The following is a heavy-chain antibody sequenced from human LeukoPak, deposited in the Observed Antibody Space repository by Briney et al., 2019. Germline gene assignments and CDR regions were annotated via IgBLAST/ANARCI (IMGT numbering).Heavy chain of an antibody. CDR1: GGSISSSNYY. CDR3: ARYWGPYDNSGAYFDY. V-gene: IGHV4-39*01. J-gene: IGHJ4*02. CDR2: IFYSGTT. D-gene: IGHD3-22*01. Sequence: PSETLSLTCTVSGGSISSSNYYWAWIRQPPGKGLDWIGSIFYSGTTHYNPSLKSRVTISVDTSKNQFSLKLSSVTAADTAMYYCARYWGPYDNSGAYFDYWGQGTLVTVSS.